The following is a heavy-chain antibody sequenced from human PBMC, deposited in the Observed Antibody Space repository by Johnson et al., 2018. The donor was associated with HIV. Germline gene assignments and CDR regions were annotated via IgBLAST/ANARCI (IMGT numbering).Heavy chain of an antibody. J-gene: IGHJ3*02. CDR3: AKDEGYDSSGYDAFDI. V-gene: IGHV3-72*01. CDR1: GFSFSNYA. D-gene: IGHD3-22*01. CDR2: SRNKANSYTT. Sequence: VQLVESGGGLVQPGGSLRVSCAASGFSFSNYAMHWVRQAPGKGLEWVGRSRNKANSYTTEYAASVKGRFTISRDDSKNSLYLQMNSLKTEDTAVYYCAKDEGYDSSGYDAFDIWGQGTMVTVSS.